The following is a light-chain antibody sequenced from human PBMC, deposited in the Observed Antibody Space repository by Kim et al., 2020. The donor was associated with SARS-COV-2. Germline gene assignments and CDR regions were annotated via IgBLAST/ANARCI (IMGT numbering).Light chain of an antibody. V-gene: IGLV3-19*01. Sequence: VDLGKTVRITCQGESMRTYYTKWFQQKPGQAPIVVFFGKNNRPSGVPDRFSGSSSGNTASLTITATQAGDEADYYCNSRDNNDNVLFGGGTRLTVL. CDR1: SMRTYY. CDR2: GKN. J-gene: IGLJ2*01. CDR3: NSRDNNDNVL.